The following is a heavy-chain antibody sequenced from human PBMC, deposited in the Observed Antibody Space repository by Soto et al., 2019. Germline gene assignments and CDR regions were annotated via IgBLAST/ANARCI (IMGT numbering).Heavy chain of an antibody. D-gene: IGHD6-13*01. CDR3: ARGKQGDSIFDY. Sequence: QVQLQESGPGLVKPSETLSLTCTVSGGSVSTASYYWSWIRQPPGKGLEWIGYFYYTVSTKYNPSLKSRVTISEDKSKIQCSLKVSSVTAADTAVYDCARGKQGDSIFDYWGQGTFVTVSS. CDR2: FYYTVST. J-gene: IGHJ4*02. V-gene: IGHV4-61*01. CDR1: GGSVSTASYY.